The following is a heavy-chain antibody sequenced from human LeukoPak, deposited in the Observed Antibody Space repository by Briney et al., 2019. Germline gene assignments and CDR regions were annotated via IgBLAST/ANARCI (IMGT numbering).Heavy chain of an antibody. Sequence: GGSLRLSWAAAGFTFNRHWIHWVRQAPGKGLVWVSRSNSDGSSTVYADSVKGRFTISRDNAKNTLYLQMNSLRAEDTAVYYCARGAGIYYTTGWTGWFDPWGQGTLVTVTS. CDR3: ARGAGIYYTTGWTGWFDP. CDR1: GFTFNRHW. J-gene: IGHJ5*02. D-gene: IGHD6-19*01. V-gene: IGHV3-74*01. CDR2: SNSDGSST.